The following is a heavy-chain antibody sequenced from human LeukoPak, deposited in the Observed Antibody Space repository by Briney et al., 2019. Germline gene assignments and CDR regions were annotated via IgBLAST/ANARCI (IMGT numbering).Heavy chain of an antibody. CDR1: GFTFDDYA. D-gene: IGHD3-3*01. CDR3: AKSLNYDFWSGSDY. J-gene: IGHJ4*02. V-gene: IGHV3-9*01. Sequence: GGSLRLSCAASGFTFDDYAMHWVRQAPGKGLEWVSGISWNSGSVGYADSVKGRFTISRDNAKNSLYLQMNSLRAEDTALYYCAKSLNYDFWSGSDYWGQGTLVTVSS. CDR2: ISWNSGSV.